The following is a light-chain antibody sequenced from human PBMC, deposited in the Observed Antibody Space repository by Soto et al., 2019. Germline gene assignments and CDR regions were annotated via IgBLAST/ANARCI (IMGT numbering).Light chain of an antibody. CDR2: LNSDGSH. J-gene: IGLJ3*02. CDR1: SGHSSYA. V-gene: IGLV4-69*01. CDR3: QTWGSGTWV. Sequence: QLVLTQSPSASASLGASVKLTCTLSSGHSSYAIAWHQQQPEKGPRYLMKLNSDGSHSKGDGIPDRFSGSSSGAERYLTSSSLPAEDEADDYCQTWGSGTWVFGGGTKLTVL.